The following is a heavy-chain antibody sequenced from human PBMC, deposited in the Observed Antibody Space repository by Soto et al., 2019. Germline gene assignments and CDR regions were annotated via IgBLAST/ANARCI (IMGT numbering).Heavy chain of an antibody. CDR2: ISGGGGST. D-gene: IGHD4-17*01. CDR3: TKFVFYGDSLVEY. CDR1: GLTFSRFA. V-gene: IGHV3-23*01. Sequence: EVQLLESGGDLVQPGGSLRLSCVASGLTFSRFALSWVRQSPGKGLEWVSAISGGGGSTYYADSVKGRFTVSRDNSKNTLYLQRNSLSAEDTAVYYCTKFVFYGDSLVEYWGQGTLVTVSS. J-gene: IGHJ4*02.